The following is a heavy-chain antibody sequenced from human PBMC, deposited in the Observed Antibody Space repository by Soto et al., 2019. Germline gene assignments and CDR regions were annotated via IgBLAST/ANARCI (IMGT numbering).Heavy chain of an antibody. V-gene: IGHV4-34*01. D-gene: IGHD3-16*01. Sequence: SETLSLTCAVYGGSFSGYYWSWIRQPPGKGLEWIGEINHSGSTNYNPSLKSRVTISVDTSKNQFSLKLSSVTAADTAVYYCARGGYPRGRGHFQHWGQGTLVTVSS. CDR3: ARGGYPRGRGHFQH. CDR1: GGSFSGYY. CDR2: INHSGST. J-gene: IGHJ1*01.